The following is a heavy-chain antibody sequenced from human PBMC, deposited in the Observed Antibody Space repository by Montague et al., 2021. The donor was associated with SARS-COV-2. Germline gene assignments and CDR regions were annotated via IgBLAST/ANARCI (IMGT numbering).Heavy chain of an antibody. V-gene: IGHV4-59*08. CDR2: IYYSGST. Sequence: SETLSLTCTVSGGSISSYYWSWIRQPPGKGLEWIGYIYYSGSTNYNPSLKSRVTISVDTSKNQFSLKLSSVTAADTAVYYCARTYYYGSVVWFDPWGQGTLVTVCS. CDR3: ARTYYYGSVVWFDP. D-gene: IGHD3-10*01. J-gene: IGHJ5*02. CDR1: GGSISSYY.